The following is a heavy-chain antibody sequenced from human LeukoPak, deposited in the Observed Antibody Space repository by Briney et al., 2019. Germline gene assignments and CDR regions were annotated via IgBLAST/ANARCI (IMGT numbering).Heavy chain of an antibody. CDR1: GGSFSGYY. D-gene: IGHD5-18*01. CDR3: ARGPLARGYSYGYVGHTYYFDY. CDR2: INHSGST. J-gene: IGHJ4*02. V-gene: IGHV4-34*01. Sequence: PSETLSLTCAVYGGSFSGYYWSWIRQPPGKGLEWIGEINHSGSTNYNPSLKSRVTISVDTSKNQFSLKLSSVTAADTAVYYCARGPLARGYSYGYVGHTYYFDYRGQGTLVTVSS.